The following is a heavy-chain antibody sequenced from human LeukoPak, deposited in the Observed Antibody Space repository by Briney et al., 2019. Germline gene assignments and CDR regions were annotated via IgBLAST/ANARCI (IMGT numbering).Heavy chain of an antibody. CDR3: AKEEVVPAAIDY. Sequence: PGGSLRLSCAASGFTFSSYAMHWVRQAPGKGLEWVAVISYDGSNKYYADSVKGRFTISRDNSKNTLYLQMNSLRAEDTAVYYCAKEEVVPAAIDYWGQGTLVTVSS. V-gene: IGHV3-30-3*01. J-gene: IGHJ4*02. CDR1: GFTFSSYA. CDR2: ISYDGSNK. D-gene: IGHD2-2*01.